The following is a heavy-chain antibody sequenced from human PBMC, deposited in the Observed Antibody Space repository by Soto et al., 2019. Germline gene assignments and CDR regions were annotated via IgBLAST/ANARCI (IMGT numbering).Heavy chain of an antibody. J-gene: IGHJ5*01. CDR2: ISGSGGST. D-gene: IGHD6-19*01. CDR3: GRSRGSDWGDGDS. Sequence: EVQLLESGGGLVQPGGSLRLSCAASGFTFSSYAMSWVRQAPGKGLEWVSAISGSGGSTYYADSVKGRFTISRDNSKNTLYLQMNSLRADDTAVYYGGRSRGSDWGDGDSWGQGTLVTVSS. V-gene: IGHV3-23*01. CDR1: GFTFSSYA.